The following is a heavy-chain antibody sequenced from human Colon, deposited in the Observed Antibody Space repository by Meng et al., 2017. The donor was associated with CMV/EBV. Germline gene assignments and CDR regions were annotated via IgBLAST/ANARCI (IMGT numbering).Heavy chain of an antibody. CDR2: IYYSGST. V-gene: IGHV4-39*07. J-gene: IGHJ4*02. D-gene: IGHD3-22*01. Sequence: GSLRLSCTASGGPISSSSYYWGWIRQPPGKGLEGTGSIYYSGSTYYNPSLKSRVTISVDTSKNQFSLKLSSVTAADTAVYYCARVVTVVMQGLFDYWGQGTLVTVSS. CDR3: ARVVTVVMQGLFDY. CDR1: GGPISSSSYY.